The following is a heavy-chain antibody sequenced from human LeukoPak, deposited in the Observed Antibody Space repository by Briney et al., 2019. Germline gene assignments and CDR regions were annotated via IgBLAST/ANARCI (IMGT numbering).Heavy chain of an antibody. V-gene: IGHV4-34*01. CDR3: AREPWNYYYYYMDV. CDR2: INHSGST. J-gene: IGHJ6*03. Sequence: SETVSLTCAVYGGSFSGYYWSWIRQPPGKGLEWIREINHSGSTNYNPSLKSRVTISVDTSKNQFSLKLSSVTAADTAVYYCAREPWNYYYYYMDVWGKGTTVTVSS. CDR1: GGSFSGYY.